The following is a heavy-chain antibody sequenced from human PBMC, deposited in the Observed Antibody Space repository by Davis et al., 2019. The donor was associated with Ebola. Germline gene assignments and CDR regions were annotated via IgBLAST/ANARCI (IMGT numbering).Heavy chain of an antibody. CDR3: AREGGEYSSSFYYYYGMDV. J-gene: IGHJ6*02. Sequence: GGSLRLSCPAPGFTFRPYGMHWVRQAPAKGLEWVAVIWYDGSNKYYADSVKCRFTISRDNSKNTLYLQMNSLRAEDTAVYYCAREGGEYSSSFYYYYGMDVWGQGTTVTVSS. D-gene: IGHD6-13*01. CDR2: IWYDGSNK. CDR1: GFTFRPYG. V-gene: IGHV3-33*01.